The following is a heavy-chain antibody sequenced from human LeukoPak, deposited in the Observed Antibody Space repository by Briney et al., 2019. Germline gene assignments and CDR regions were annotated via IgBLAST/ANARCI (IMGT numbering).Heavy chain of an antibody. D-gene: IGHD6-19*01. Sequence: PSETLSLTCTVSGGSISSYYWSWIRQPPGKGLEWIGYIYYSGSTNYNPSLKSRVTISVDTPKNQFSLKLSSVTAADTAVYYCARRIAVAGTRYFDYWGQGTLVTVSS. V-gene: IGHV4-59*08. CDR2: IYYSGST. J-gene: IGHJ4*02. CDR3: ARRIAVAGTRYFDY. CDR1: GGSISSYY.